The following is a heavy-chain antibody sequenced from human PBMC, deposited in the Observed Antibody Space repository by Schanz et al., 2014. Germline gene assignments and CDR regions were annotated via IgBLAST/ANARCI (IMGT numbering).Heavy chain of an antibody. D-gene: IGHD3-22*01. CDR2: IWYDGTDR. J-gene: IGHJ4*02. CDR3: AKSYDTSGYSGFDY. CDR1: GFTFSDYG. Sequence: QVQLVESGGGVVQPGRSLRLSCGASGFTFSDYGMHWVRQAPGKGLEWVAVIWYDGTDRYYADSVKGRFTISRDNSKNTLYLQMNSLRTEDTAVYFCAKSYDTSGYSGFDYWGQGTLVTVSS. V-gene: IGHV3-30*18.